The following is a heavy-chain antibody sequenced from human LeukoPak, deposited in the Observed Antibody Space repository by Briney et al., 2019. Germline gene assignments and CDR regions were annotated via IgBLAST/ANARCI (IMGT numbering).Heavy chain of an antibody. Sequence: GESLKISCKGSGYSFTSYWIGWVRQVPGKGLEWMGIIYPGDSDTRYSPSFQGQVTISADKSISTAYLQWSSLKASDTAMYYCARRRIAVAGNVDYFDYWGQGTLVIVSS. V-gene: IGHV5-51*01. CDR3: ARRRIAVAGNVDYFDY. J-gene: IGHJ4*02. CDR1: GYSFTSYW. D-gene: IGHD6-19*01. CDR2: IYPGDSDT.